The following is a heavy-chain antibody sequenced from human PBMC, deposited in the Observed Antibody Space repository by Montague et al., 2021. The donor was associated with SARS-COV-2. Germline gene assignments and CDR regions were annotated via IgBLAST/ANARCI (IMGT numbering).Heavy chain of an antibody. CDR3: ARGARQGYGFRLGSFDY. CDR1: GGSISSSSYY. CDR2: IYYSGYT. V-gene: IGHV4-39*07. J-gene: IGHJ4*02. D-gene: IGHD3-10*01. Sequence: SETLSLTCTVSGGSISSSSYYWGWIRQPPGKGLEWIGSIYYSGYTHYNPSLKSRVTMSVDTSKNQFSLKLSSVTAADTAVYYCARGARQGYGFRLGSFDYWGQGTLVTVSS.